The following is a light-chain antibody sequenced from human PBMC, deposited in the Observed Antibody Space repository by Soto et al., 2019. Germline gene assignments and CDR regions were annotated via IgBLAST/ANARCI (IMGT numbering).Light chain of an antibody. CDR1: QSVSTN. CDR2: DTF. Sequence: EIVLTQSPATLSLSPGERATLSCRASQSVSTNLAWYQQKLGQAPRLLIYDTFNRATGIPARFSGSGSGTDFTLTISNLEPEDFAVYFCQQRSSWPTFGQGTKLEI. CDR3: QQRSSWPT. J-gene: IGKJ2*01. V-gene: IGKV3-11*01.